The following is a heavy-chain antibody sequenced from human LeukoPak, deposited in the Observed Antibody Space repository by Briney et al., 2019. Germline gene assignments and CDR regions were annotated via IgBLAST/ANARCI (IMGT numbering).Heavy chain of an antibody. CDR2: IYHSGDT. D-gene: IGHD2-15*01. CDR3: ARDKRFGDCSGGSCYFHC. Sequence: PSETLSLTCTVSGYSISSGYYWGWIRQPPGKGLEWIGSIYHSGDTYYNPSLKSRVTISVDTSKNQFSLKLSSVTAADTAVYCARDKRFGDCSGGSCYFHCWGQGTLVTVSS. CDR1: GYSISSGYY. J-gene: IGHJ4*02. V-gene: IGHV4-38-2*02.